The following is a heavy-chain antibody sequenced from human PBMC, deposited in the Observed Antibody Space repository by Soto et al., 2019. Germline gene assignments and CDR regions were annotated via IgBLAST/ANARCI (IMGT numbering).Heavy chain of an antibody. CDR3: ARQLRSVTIFGVVIHGMDV. J-gene: IGHJ6*02. D-gene: IGHD3-3*01. CDR1: GDSFSSRPYY. Sequence: SETLSLTCSVSGDSFSSRPYYWAWIRQSPGKGLEWIGSVYYSGSTYYNPSLRSRVTISVDTSKNQFSLKLTSVTAADTAVYYCARQLRSVTIFGVVIHGMDVWGQGTTVTVSS. V-gene: IGHV4-39*01. CDR2: VYYSGST.